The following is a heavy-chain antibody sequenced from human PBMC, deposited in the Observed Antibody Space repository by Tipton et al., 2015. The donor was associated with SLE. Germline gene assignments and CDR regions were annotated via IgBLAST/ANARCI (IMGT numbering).Heavy chain of an antibody. V-gene: IGHV3-30*02. CDR3: TKVDVRNGFDVN. J-gene: IGHJ4*02. D-gene: IGHD5-12*01. Sequence: SLRLSCAASGFSFSDYGMHWVRQAPGKGLEWVAYIRYDESYKKYADSVKGRFTISRDNSKKMLFLQMNILRGDDTANYYCTKVDVRNGFDVNWGQGTLVTVSS. CDR1: GFSFSDYG. CDR2: IRYDESYK.